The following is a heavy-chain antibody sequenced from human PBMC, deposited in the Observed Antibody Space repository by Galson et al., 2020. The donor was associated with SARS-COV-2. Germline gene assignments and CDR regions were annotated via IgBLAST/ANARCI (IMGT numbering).Heavy chain of an antibody. Sequence: QAGGSLRLSCAASGFTFSSYGMHWVRQAPGKGLEWVAVIWYDGSNKYYADSVKGRFTISRDNSKNTLYLQMNSLRAEDTAVYYCARRVGGYYDMDVWGQGTTVTVSS. J-gene: IGHJ6*02. CDR1: GFTFSSYG. CDR2: IWYDGSNK. V-gene: IGHV3-33*08. CDR3: ARRVGGYYDMDV. D-gene: IGHD2-15*01.